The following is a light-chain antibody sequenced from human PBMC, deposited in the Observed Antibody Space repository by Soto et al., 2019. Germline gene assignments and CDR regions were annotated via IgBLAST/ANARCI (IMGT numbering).Light chain of an antibody. J-gene: IGLJ1*01. CDR1: SSNLGAGFD. CDR2: ANT. CDR3: HSFDDNVRAYL. Sequence: QSVLTQPPSVSGAPGQRVTISCTGTSSNLGAGFDVFWYQQLPGTVPKLLIYANTLRPSGVPDRFSASKSGTSASLAITGVQAEDEGDYSCHSFDDNVRAYLFGNGTKVTVL. V-gene: IGLV1-40*01.